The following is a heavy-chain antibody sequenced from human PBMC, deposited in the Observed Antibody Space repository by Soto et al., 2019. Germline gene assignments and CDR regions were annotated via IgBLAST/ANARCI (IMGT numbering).Heavy chain of an antibody. Sequence: SETLSLTCTVSGGSISSYYWSWIRQPPGKGLEWIGYIYYSGSTNYNPSLKSRVTISVDTSKNQFSLKLSSVTAADTAVYYCARVRSSSWYLDYWGQGTLVTVSS. CDR2: IYYSGST. V-gene: IGHV4-59*01. CDR3: ARVRSSSWYLDY. CDR1: GGSISSYY. D-gene: IGHD6-13*01. J-gene: IGHJ4*02.